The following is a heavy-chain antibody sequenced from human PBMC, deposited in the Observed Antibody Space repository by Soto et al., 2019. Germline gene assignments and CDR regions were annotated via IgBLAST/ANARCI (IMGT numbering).Heavy chain of an antibody. CDR2: THYRSKWYT. CDR1: GDSVSSNSAA. Sequence: SQTLSLTCAISGDSVSSNSAAWNWIRQSPSRGLEWLGRTHYRSKWYTDYALSVKSRITISPDTSKNQFSLQLNSVTPEDTAVYYCARYDARDSYGFNYFDFWGQGTLVTVSS. J-gene: IGHJ4*02. V-gene: IGHV6-1*01. D-gene: IGHD5-18*01. CDR3: ARYDARDSYGFNYFDF.